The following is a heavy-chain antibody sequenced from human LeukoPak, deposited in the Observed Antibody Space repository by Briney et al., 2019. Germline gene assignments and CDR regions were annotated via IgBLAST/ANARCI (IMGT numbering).Heavy chain of an antibody. CDR2: INPNSGGT. D-gene: IGHD5-12*01. J-gene: IGHJ6*03. Sequence: ASVKVSCKASGYTFTSYAMNWVRQAPGHGLEWVGWINPNSGGTNYAQKFQGRVTMTRDTSISTVYMELSRLTSDDTAVYYCARDVSSDYIHYYYYMDVWGKGTTVTISS. V-gene: IGHV1-2*02. CDR1: GYTFTSYA. CDR3: ARDVSSDYIHYYYYMDV.